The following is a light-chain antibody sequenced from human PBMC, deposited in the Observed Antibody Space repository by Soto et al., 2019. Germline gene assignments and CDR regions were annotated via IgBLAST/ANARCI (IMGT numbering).Light chain of an antibody. J-gene: IGKJ2*01. Sequence: EIVLTQSPGTLSLSPGERATLSCRASHTISSSYLAWYQQKPGQAPRLLIYGVSTRATGVPVRFNGSGSGTEFTLTINSLQSEDFAVYYCQQYNNWPHTFGQGTKVDIK. V-gene: IGKV3-15*01. CDR1: HTISSSY. CDR3: QQYNNWPHT. CDR2: GVS.